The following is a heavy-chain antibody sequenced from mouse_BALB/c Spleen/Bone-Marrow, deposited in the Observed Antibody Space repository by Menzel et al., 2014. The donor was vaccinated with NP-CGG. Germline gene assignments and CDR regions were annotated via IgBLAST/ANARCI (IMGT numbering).Heavy chain of an antibody. J-gene: IGHJ3*01. CDR2: IDPANGNT. V-gene: IGHV14-3*02. CDR3: ASYCYGSSLFAY. CDR1: GFNIKDTY. D-gene: IGHD1-1*01. Sequence: VQLQQSGAELVKPGASVKLSCTASGFNIKDTYMHWVKQRPEQGLEWIGRIDPANGNTKCDPKFQGKATITADTSSNTAYLQLSSLTSEDTAVYYCASYCYGSSLFAYWGQGTLVTVSA.